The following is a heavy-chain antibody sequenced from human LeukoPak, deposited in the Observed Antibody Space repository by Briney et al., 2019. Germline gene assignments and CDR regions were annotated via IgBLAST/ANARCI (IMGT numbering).Heavy chain of an antibody. CDR3: ARELWFANAPGSWLDP. CDR1: GDSISSGGYS. CDR2: IFHTGST. J-gene: IGHJ5*02. D-gene: IGHD3-10*01. Sequence: SETLSLTCVVSGDSISSGGYSWSWIRQPPGKGLEWIGYIFHTGSTFYNPSLKSRVTISVDNSKNQLSLRLSSVTAADTAVYYCARELWFANAPGSWLDPWGQGTLVTVST. V-gene: IGHV4-30-2*01.